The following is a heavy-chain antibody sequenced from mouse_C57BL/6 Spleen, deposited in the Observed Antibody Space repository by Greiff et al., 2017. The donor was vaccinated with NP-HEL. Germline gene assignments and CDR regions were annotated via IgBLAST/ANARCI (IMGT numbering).Heavy chain of an antibody. J-gene: IGHJ3*01. CDR2: IYPGDGDT. D-gene: IGHD2-5*01. CDR1: GYAFSSSW. CDR3: ARLDSNYLFAY. V-gene: IGHV1-82*01. Sequence: VKLMESGPELVKPGASVKISCKASGYAFSSSWMNWVKQRPGKGLEWIGRIYPGDGDTNYNGKFKGKATLTADKSSSTAYMQLSSLTSEDSAVYFCARLDSNYLFAYWGQGTLVTVSA.